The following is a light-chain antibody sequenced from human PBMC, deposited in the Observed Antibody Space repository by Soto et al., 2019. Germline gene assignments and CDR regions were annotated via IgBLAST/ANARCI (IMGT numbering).Light chain of an antibody. J-gene: IGLJ7*02. V-gene: IGLV2-14*01. CDR1: SSDVGGYNY. CDR2: EVS. CDR3: SSYSASGTPV. Sequence: QSALTQPASVSGSPGQTITISCTGTSSDVGGYNYLSWYQQHPGKAPKVMIYEVSNRPSGVSNRFSGSKSANTASLTISWLPSEDEADYICSSYSASGTPVFGGGTQLTAL.